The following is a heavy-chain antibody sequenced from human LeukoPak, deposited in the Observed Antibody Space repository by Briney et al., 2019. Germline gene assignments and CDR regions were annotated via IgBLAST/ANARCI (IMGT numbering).Heavy chain of an antibody. D-gene: IGHD2-15*01. J-gene: IGHJ4*02. CDR1: GFTFSSYE. CDR2: ISSSGSTI. CDR3: ARDAPKLYCSGGSCAEDY. Sequence: GGSLRLSCAASGFTFSSYEMNWVRQAPGKGLEWVSYISSSGSTIYYADSVEGRFTISRDNAKNSLYLQMNSLRAEDTAVYYCARDAPKLYCSGGSCAEDYWGQGTLVTVSS. V-gene: IGHV3-48*03.